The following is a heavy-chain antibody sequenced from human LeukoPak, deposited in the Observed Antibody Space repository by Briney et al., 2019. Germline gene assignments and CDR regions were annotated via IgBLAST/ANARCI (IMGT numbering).Heavy chain of an antibody. CDR2: INHSGST. Sequence: SETLSLTCAVYVGSLSGYYWSWIRQPPGKGLEWIGEINHSGSTNYNPSLKSRVTISVDTSKNQFSLKLSSVTAADTAVYYCARGRTIPAATWFSDWGQGTLVTVSS. CDR3: ARGRTIPAATWFSD. V-gene: IGHV4-34*01. J-gene: IGHJ4*02. CDR1: VGSLSGYY. D-gene: IGHD2-2*01.